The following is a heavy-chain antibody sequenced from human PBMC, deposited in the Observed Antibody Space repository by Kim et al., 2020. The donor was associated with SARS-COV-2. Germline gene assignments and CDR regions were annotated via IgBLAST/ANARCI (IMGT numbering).Heavy chain of an antibody. CDR3: ARDLYGDSTTFDY. CDR2: ISSSGSTI. D-gene: IGHD4-17*01. J-gene: IGHJ4*02. Sequence: GGSLRLSCAASGFTFSSYEMNWVRQAPGKGLEWVSYISSSGSTIYYADSVKGRFTISRDNAKNSLYLQMNSLRAEDTAVYYCARDLYGDSTTFDYWGQGTLVTVSS. V-gene: IGHV3-48*03. CDR1: GFTFSSYE.